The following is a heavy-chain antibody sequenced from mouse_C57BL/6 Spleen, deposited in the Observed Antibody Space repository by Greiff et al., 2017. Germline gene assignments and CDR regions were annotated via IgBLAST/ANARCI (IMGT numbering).Heavy chain of an antibody. CDR1: GYSFTDYN. CDR3: AKGGTFGYWYFDV. Sequence: VQLKESGPELVKPGASVKISCKASGYSFTDYNMNWVKQSNGTSLEWIGVINPNYGTTSYNQKFKGKATLTVDQSSSTAYMQLNSLTSEDSAVYYCAKGGTFGYWYFDVWGTGTTVTVSS. D-gene: IGHD3-3*01. CDR2: INPNYGTT. J-gene: IGHJ1*03. V-gene: IGHV1-39*01.